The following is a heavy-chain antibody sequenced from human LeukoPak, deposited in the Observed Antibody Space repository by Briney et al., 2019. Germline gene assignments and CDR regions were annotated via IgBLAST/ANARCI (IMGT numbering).Heavy chain of an antibody. Sequence: ASVKVSCKASGYTFTSYDINWVRQATGQGLEWMGWMNPNSGNTGYAQKLQGRVTMTTDTSTSTAYMELRSLRSDDTAVYYCARVPSVVPAAGGYYYYYMDVWGKGTTVTVSS. V-gene: IGHV1-8*01. CDR3: ARVPSVVPAAGGYYYYYMDV. J-gene: IGHJ6*03. CDR2: MNPNSGNT. CDR1: GYTFTSYD. D-gene: IGHD2-2*01.